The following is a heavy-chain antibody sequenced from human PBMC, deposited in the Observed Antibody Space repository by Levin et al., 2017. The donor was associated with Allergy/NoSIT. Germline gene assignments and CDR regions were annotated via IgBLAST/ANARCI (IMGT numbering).Heavy chain of an antibody. CDR2: IRSKANSYAT. CDR1: GFTFSGSA. Sequence: PGGSLRLSCAASGFTFSGSAMHWVRQASGKGLEWVGRIRSKANSYATAYAASVKGRFTISRDDSKNTAYLQMNSLKTEDTAVYYCTRLSDREYQQLVKGEYFDYWGQGTLVTVSS. V-gene: IGHV3-73*01. D-gene: IGHD6-13*01. J-gene: IGHJ4*02. CDR3: TRLSDREYQQLVKGEYFDY.